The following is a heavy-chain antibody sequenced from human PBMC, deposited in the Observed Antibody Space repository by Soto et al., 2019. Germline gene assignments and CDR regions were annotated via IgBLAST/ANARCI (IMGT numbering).Heavy chain of an antibody. CDR2: INAGNGNT. CDR1: GYTFTSYA. D-gene: IGHD3-3*01. CDR3: ARDRYDFCSGEPQYYFDY. V-gene: IGHV1-3*01. Sequence: QVQLVQSGAEVKKPGASVKVSCKASGYTFTSYAMHWVRQAPGQRLEWMGWINAGNGNTKYSQKFQGRVTITRDTSASTAYLELSSMRSADTAVYYCARDRYDFCSGEPQYYFDYWGQGTLVTVSS. J-gene: IGHJ4*02.